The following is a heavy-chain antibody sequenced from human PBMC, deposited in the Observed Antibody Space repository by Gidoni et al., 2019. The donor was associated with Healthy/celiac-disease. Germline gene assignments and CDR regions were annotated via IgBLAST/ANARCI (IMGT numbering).Heavy chain of an antibody. J-gene: IGHJ5*02. D-gene: IGHD5-12*01. CDR3: ARIVEMATIFFNSINWFDP. CDR2: INHSGST. Sequence: QVQLQQWGAGLLKPSETLSLTCAVYGGSFSGYYWSWIRQPPGTGLEWIGEINHSGSTNYNPSLKSRVTISVDTSKNQFSLKLSSVTAADTAVYYCARIVEMATIFFNSINWFDPWGQGTLVTVSS. CDR1: GGSFSGYY. V-gene: IGHV4-34*01.